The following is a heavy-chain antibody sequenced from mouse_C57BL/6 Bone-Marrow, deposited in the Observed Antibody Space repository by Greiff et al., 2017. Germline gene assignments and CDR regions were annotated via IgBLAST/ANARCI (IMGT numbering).Heavy chain of an antibody. CDR2: IWSGGST. CDR3: AKEGGTGRWYFDV. J-gene: IGHJ1*03. CDR1: GFSLTSYG. D-gene: IGHD4-1*01. Sequence: VKLVESGPGLVQPSQSLSITCTVSGFSLTSYGVHWVRQPPGKGLEWLGVIWSGGSTDYNAAFISRLSISKDNSKSQVFFKMNSLQADDTAIYYCAKEGGTGRWYFDVWGTGTTVTVSS. V-gene: IGHV2-4*01.